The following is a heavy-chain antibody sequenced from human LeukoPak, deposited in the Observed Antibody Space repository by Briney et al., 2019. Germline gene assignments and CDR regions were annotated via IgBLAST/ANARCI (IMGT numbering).Heavy chain of an antibody. CDR2: INPNSGGT. Sequence: ASVKVSCKASGYTFTGYYMHWVRQAPGQGLEWMGWINPNSGGTNYAQKSQGRVTMTRDTSISTAYMELSRLRSDDTAVYYCARVGTYYYDSSGRNYWGQGTLVTVSS. J-gene: IGHJ4*02. V-gene: IGHV1-2*02. CDR1: GYTFTGYY. D-gene: IGHD3-22*01. CDR3: ARVGTYYYDSSGRNY.